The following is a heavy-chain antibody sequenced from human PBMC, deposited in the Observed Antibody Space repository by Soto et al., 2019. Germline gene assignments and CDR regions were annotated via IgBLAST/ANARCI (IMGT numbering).Heavy chain of an antibody. V-gene: IGHV1-2*02. CDR1: GYTFTGYY. J-gene: IGHJ6*02. D-gene: IGHD6-13*01. CDR3: ARDGYSSSWYQIYYYYYGMDV. Sequence: ASVKVSCKASGYTFTGYYIHWVRRAPGQGLEWMGWINPNSGGTNYAQKFQGRVTMTRDTSISTAYMELSRLRSDDTAVYYCARDGYSSSWYQIYYYYYGMDVWGQGTTVTVSS. CDR2: INPNSGGT.